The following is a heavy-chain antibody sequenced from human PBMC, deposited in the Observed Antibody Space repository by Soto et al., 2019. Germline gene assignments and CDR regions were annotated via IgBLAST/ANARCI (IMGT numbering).Heavy chain of an antibody. CDR3: ARIRTDDAFDI. Sequence: EVQLVESGGGLVQPGGSLRLSCAASGFTFSSYWMSWVRQAPGKGLEWVANIKQDGSEKYYVDSVKGRFTISRDNAKNSLYLKMNSLRAEDTAVYYCARIRTDDAFDIWGQGTMVTVSS. CDR1: GFTFSSYW. CDR2: IKQDGSEK. V-gene: IGHV3-7*01. J-gene: IGHJ3*02.